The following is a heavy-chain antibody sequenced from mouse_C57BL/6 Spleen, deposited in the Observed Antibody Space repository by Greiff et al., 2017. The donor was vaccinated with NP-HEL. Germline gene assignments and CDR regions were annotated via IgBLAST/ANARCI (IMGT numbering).Heavy chain of an antibody. CDR1: GYAFTNYL. D-gene: IGHD2-3*01. CDR3: ARSDDGYPYFDY. V-gene: IGHV1-54*01. CDR2: INPGSGGT. J-gene: IGHJ2*01. Sequence: VKLQESGAELVRPGTSVKVSCKASGYAFTNYLIEWVKQRPGQGLEWIGVINPGSGGTNYNEKFKGKATLTADKSSSTAYMQLSSLTSEDSAVYFCARSDDGYPYFDYWGQGTTLTVSS.